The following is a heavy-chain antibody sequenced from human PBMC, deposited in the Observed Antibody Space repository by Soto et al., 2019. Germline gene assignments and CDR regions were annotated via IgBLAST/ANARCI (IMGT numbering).Heavy chain of an antibody. D-gene: IGHD2-21*02. Sequence: QVQLQESGPGLVKPSGTLSLTCAVSGGSVSSSNWWSWVRQSPGKGLEWRGEIYHSGSAHYNPSLKSRPTISLDKSKNQFSLRLTSVTAADTAVYYCARVPGVVVSADDAFDIWGPGTRVIVSS. CDR3: ARVPGVVVSADDAFDI. CDR1: GGSVSSSNW. J-gene: IGHJ3*02. V-gene: IGHV4-4*02. CDR2: IYHSGSA.